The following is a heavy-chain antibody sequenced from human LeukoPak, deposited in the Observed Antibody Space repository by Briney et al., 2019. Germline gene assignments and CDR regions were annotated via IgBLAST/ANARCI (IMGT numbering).Heavy chain of an antibody. D-gene: IGHD3-10*01. CDR1: GGSISSGDYY. CDR3: AGTRSVRGPYGMDV. J-gene: IGHJ6*02. CDR2: IYYSGST. V-gene: IGHV4-30-4*01. Sequence: SETLSLTCTVSGGSISSGDYYWSWIRQPPGKGLEWIGYIYYSGSTYYNPSLKSRVTISVDTSKNQFSLKLSSVTAADTAVYYCAGTRSVRGPYGMDVWGQGTTVTVSS.